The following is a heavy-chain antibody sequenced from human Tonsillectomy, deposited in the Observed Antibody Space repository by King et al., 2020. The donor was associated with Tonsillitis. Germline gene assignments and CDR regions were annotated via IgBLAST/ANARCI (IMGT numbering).Heavy chain of an antibody. Sequence: QLVQSGAEVKKPGESLKISCKASGYNFDIYWFGWVRKMPGKCLEWMGIIYPGDSVTSYSPSFQGHVTISAAQAITTAYLQGSSLKASDTAMYYCAKLSRIGDYFDFWGQGTLVTVSS. CDR2: IYPGDSVT. CDR1: GYNFDIYW. D-gene: IGHD1-26*01. J-gene: IGHJ4*02. CDR3: AKLSRIGDYFDF. V-gene: IGHV5-51*03.